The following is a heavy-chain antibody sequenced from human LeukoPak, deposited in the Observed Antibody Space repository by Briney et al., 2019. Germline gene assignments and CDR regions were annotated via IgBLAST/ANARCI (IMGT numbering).Heavy chain of an antibody. D-gene: IGHD2-15*01. CDR1: GFTLSDYY. CDR3: ARDGGYCSGGSCYYYGMDV. CDR2: ITSSSSYI. J-gene: IGHJ6*02. Sequence: GGSLRLSCAASGFTLSDYYMSWIRQAPGKGLEWVSSITSSSSYIYYADSLKGRFTISRDNAKNSLYLQMNSLRAEDTAVYYCARDGGYCSGGSCYYYGMDVWGQGTTVTVSS. V-gene: IGHV3-11*06.